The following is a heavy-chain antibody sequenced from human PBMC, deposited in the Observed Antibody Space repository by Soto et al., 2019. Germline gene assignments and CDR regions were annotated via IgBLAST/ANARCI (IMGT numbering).Heavy chain of an antibody. D-gene: IGHD6-19*01. CDR3: AREVYSGRWNFSAF. V-gene: IGHV1-46*01. Sequence: QGLELMGIINPSSGSTNYAQKFQGRVTLTRDTSTSTVYMELSSLRYEDTAVYYCAREVYSGRWNFSAFRGQGTPVTVSP. J-gene: IGHJ4*02. CDR2: INPSSGST.